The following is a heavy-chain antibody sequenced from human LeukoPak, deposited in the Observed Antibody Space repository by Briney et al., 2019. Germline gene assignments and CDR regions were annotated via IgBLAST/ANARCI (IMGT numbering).Heavy chain of an antibody. CDR3: AREDVGLRLLGRRYFDY. V-gene: IGHV4-38-2*02. D-gene: IGHD3-22*01. CDR1: GYSISSGYY. J-gene: IGHJ4*02. CDR2: IYHSGST. Sequence: PSETLSLTCTVSGYSISSGYYWGWIRQPPGKGLEWIGSIYHSGSTYYNPSLKSRVTISVDTSKNQFSLKLSSVTAADTAVYYCAREDVGLRLLGRRYFDYWGQGTLVTVSS.